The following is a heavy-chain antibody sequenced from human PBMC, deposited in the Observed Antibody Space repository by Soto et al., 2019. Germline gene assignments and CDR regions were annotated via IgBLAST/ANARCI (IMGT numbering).Heavy chain of an antibody. Sequence: QVQLVQSGAEVKNPGASVKVSCKASGYTFTNFGISWVRQAPGQGLEWMGWINAYNGNTKYAQKFQGRVTMTTDTSTSTAYMDVGSLGFDYTAWCYCARGGTPMDYWGQGTLVTVSS. V-gene: IGHV1-18*01. J-gene: IGHJ4*02. CDR1: GYTFTNFG. CDR2: INAYNGNT. CDR3: ARGGTPMDY. D-gene: IGHD3-16*01.